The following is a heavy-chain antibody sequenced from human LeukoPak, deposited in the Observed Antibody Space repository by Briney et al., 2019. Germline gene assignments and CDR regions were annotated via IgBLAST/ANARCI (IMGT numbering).Heavy chain of an antibody. J-gene: IGHJ5*01. CDR3: ATDQSGYSSSNRFDS. Sequence: ASVKVSCKASGYTFTGYYMHWVRQAPGQGLEWMGWINTNTGNPTYAQGFTGRFVFSLDTSVSTAYLQISSLKAEDTAVYYCATDQSGYSSSNRFDSWGQGTLVTVSS. CDR2: INTNTGNP. D-gene: IGHD6-19*01. CDR1: GYTFTGYY. V-gene: IGHV7-4-1*02.